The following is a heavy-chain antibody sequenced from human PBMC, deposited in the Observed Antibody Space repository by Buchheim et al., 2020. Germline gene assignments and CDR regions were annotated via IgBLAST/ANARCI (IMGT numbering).Heavy chain of an antibody. Sequence: EMHLVESGGDLVQPGESLRLSCAASGFTVNNKYMTWVRQAPGKGLECVSIIHGGGATYYAESVKGRFTISRDNSRNILYLHMNSLRVEDTAVYYCASRPDGDYPSFDFWGLGTL. J-gene: IGHJ4*02. CDR1: GFTVNNKY. CDR3: ASRPDGDYPSFDF. V-gene: IGHV3-66*01. D-gene: IGHD4-17*01. CDR2: IHGGGAT.